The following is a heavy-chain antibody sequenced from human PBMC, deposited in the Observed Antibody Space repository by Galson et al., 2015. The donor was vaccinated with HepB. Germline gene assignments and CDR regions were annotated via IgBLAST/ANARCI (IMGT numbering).Heavy chain of an antibody. D-gene: IGHD5-18*01. V-gene: IGHV1-69*13. Sequence: SVKVSCKASGGTFSSYAISWVRQAPGQGLEWMGGIIPIFGTANYAQKFQGRVTITADESTSTAYMELSSLRSEDTAVYYCARGPLPHTAWADWYFDLWGRGTLVTVSS. CDR2: IIPIFGTA. CDR3: ARGPLPHTAWADWYFDL. J-gene: IGHJ2*01. CDR1: GGTFSSYA.